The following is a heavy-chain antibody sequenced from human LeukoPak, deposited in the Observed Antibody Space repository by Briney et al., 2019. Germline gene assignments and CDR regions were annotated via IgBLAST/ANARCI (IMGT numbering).Heavy chain of an antibody. CDR3: AKTPMTNGWYYFDY. Sequence: QSGGSLRLSCAASGFTFSSYEMNWVRQAPGKGLEWVSYISSSGSTIYYADSVKGRFTISRDNSKNSVYLQMNSLRGEDTAVYFCAKTPMTNGWYYFDYWGQGSLVTVSS. CDR1: GFTFSSYE. V-gene: IGHV3-48*03. D-gene: IGHD6-19*01. CDR2: ISSSGSTI. J-gene: IGHJ4*02.